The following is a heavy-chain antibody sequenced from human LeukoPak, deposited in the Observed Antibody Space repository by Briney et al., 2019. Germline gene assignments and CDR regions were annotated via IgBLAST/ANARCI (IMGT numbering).Heavy chain of an antibody. D-gene: IGHD3-10*01. V-gene: IGHV3-66*01. J-gene: IGHJ5*02. CDR1: GFTDSSNY. CDR2: IYSGGST. Sequence: GGSLRLSCAASGFTDSSNYMSWVRQAPGKGLEWVSVIYSGGSTYYADSVKGRFTISRDNSKNTLYLQMNSLRAEDTAVYYCARGYINDMVRAYNWFDPWGQGTLVTVSS. CDR3: ARGYINDMVRAYNWFDP.